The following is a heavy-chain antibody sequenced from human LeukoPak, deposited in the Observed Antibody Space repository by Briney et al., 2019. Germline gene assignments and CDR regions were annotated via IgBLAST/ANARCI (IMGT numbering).Heavy chain of an antibody. CDR2: INHSGST. Sequence: PSETLSLTCAVYGGSFSGYYWSWIRQPPGKGLEWIGEINHSGSTNYNPSLKSRVTISVDTSKNQFSLKLSSVTAADTAVYYCARASHRDIVAVPAATRGLDYWGQGTLVTVSS. D-gene: IGHD2-2*01. CDR3: ARASHRDIVAVPAATRGLDY. V-gene: IGHV4-34*01. CDR1: GGSFSGYY. J-gene: IGHJ4*02.